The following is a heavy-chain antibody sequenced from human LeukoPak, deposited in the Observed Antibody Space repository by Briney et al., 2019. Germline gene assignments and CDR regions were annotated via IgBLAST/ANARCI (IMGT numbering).Heavy chain of an antibody. CDR2: ISSSSTYI. Sequence: GGSLRLSCAASGFTFSGYNINWVRQAPGKGLEWVSSISSSSTYIYYADSVKGRFTISRDNAKNSLYLQMNSLRAEDTALYYCAKPAKTDYADFWGQGTLVTVSS. CDR1: GFTFSGYN. J-gene: IGHJ4*02. D-gene: IGHD1-14*01. V-gene: IGHV3-21*04. CDR3: AKPAKTDYADF.